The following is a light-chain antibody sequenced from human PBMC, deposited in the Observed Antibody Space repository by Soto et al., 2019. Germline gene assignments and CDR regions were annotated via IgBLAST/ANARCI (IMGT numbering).Light chain of an antibody. J-gene: IGKJ5*01. V-gene: IGKV3-11*01. CDR1: QSVSTN. CDR2: DAS. Sequence: EIMMSLSLATLSVYPGERATLSCRASQSVSTNLAWYQQKPGQAPRLLIYDASNRATGIPARFSGSGSGTDFSLTISSLEPEDFAVYYCQQRSNWPITFG. CDR3: QQRSNWPIT.